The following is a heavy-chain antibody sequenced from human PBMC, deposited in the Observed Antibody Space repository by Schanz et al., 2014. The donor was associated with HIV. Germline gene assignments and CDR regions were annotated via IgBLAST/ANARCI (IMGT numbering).Heavy chain of an antibody. Sequence: VQLVESGGGVVQPGRSLRLSCAASGFNFNNYAMTWVRQAPGKGLEGVSSISESGGRSYYADSVNGRFTISRDNSKNTLYLQMTTLRTEDTAVYYCAKPEYDSSGNSQSHFDYWGQGTLVTVSS. V-gene: IGHV3-23*04. J-gene: IGHJ4*02. CDR1: GFNFNNYA. CDR2: ISESGGRS. D-gene: IGHD3-22*01. CDR3: AKPEYDSSGNSQSHFDY.